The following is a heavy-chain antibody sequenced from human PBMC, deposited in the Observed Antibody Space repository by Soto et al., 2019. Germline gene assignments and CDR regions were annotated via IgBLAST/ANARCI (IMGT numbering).Heavy chain of an antibody. CDR1: GGSFSGYY. J-gene: IGHJ6*02. Sequence: SETLSLTCAVYGGSFSGYYWSWIRQPPGRGLEWIGEINHSGSTNYNPSLKSRVTISVDTSKNQFSLKLSSVTAADTAVYYCARGGGYSYGYYYYYGMDVWGQGTTVTVSS. CDR2: INHSGST. V-gene: IGHV4-34*01. CDR3: ARGGGYSYGYYYYYGMDV. D-gene: IGHD5-18*01.